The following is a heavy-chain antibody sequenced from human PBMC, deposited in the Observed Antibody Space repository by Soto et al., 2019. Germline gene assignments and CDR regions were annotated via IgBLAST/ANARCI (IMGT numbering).Heavy chain of an antibody. J-gene: IGHJ3*02. CDR3: VFYYDSSGYYDAFDI. D-gene: IGHD3-22*01. CDR2: IIPIFGTV. V-gene: IGHV1-69*01. CDR1: GGTFSSHA. Sequence: QVQLVQSGAEVKKPGSSVKVSCKASGGTFSSHAISWVRQAPGQGLEWMGGIIPIFGTVDYAQNFQGRVTITADESTTTAYMELSILRSEDTAVYYCVFYYDSSGYYDAFDIWGQGTMVTVSS.